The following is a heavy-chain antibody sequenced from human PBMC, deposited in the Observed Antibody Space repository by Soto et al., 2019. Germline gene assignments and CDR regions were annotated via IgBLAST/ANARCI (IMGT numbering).Heavy chain of an antibody. CDR3: ATQEVGGSYVYTFDP. V-gene: IGHV4-39*01. J-gene: IGHJ5*02. Sequence: QLHLRESGPGLVKPSETLSLTCTVSGGSITSSSYYWGWIRQPPGKGLEWIGSIYYSGSTYYNPSLKSRVPLSVDTSKNLVSLKLSSVTAADTAVYYCATQEVGGSYVYTFDPWGQGTLVTVSS. D-gene: IGHD1-26*01. CDR2: IYYSGST. CDR1: GGSITSSSYY.